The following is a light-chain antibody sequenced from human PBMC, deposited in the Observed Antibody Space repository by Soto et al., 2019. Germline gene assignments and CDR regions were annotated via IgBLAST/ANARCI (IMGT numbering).Light chain of an antibody. CDR2: GAS. CDR1: QSISSNY. V-gene: IGKV3-20*01. CDR3: QQYGGSPHT. J-gene: IGKJ2*01. Sequence: EIVLTQSPGAMSLSPGERATLSCRASQSISSNYLAWYQQKPGQAPRLLIYGASSRATGIPVRFSGSGSGTDFTLTISRLDPEDFAVYYCQQYGGSPHTFGQGTKLEI.